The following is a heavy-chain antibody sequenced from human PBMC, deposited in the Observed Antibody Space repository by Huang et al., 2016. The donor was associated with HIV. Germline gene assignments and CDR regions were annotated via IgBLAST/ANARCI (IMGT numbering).Heavy chain of an antibody. V-gene: IGHV1-69*13. CDR1: GKALSEYS. CDR3: ARDRGGCGTYRFTGNDY. CDR2: IRPILGTA. D-gene: IGHD3-16*02. Sequence: QVKLVKSGPEVKKTGSSVTVSCKAYGKALSEYSFNWVQQAPRQGLEWMGGIRPILGTAKYARKFEGRLTITADESTNTGYRELSRLEFEDTAVYYCARDRGGCGTYRFTGNDYWGQGTLVTVSS. J-gene: IGHJ4*02.